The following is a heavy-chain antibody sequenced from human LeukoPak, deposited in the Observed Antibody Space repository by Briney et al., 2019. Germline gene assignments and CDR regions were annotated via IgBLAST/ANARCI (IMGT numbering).Heavy chain of an antibody. Sequence: ASVKVSCKAPGHTFSTYAMHWVRQAPGQRLEWMGWNNTDKGNTKHSQEFKGRVTMTTDTSTSTAYMELRSLRSDDTAVYYCARDLAPGSLVNYYYGMDVWGQGTTVTVSS. CDR3: ARDLAPGSLVNYYYGMDV. CDR1: GHTFSTYA. D-gene: IGHD3-16*02. CDR2: NNTDKGNT. J-gene: IGHJ6*02. V-gene: IGHV1-3*04.